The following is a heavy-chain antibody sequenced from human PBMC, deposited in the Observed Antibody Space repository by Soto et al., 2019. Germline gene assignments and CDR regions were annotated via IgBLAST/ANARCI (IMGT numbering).Heavy chain of an antibody. V-gene: IGHV1-2*04. CDR3: ARDGYPKNGGIDF. D-gene: IGHD2-15*01. Sequence: ASVKVSCKASGYTFTGYYMHWVRQAPGQGLEWMGWINPNSGGTNYAQKFQGWVTMTREHANNSVILQMNSLRVEDTAMYFCARDGYPKNGGIDFWGQGTLVTVAS. J-gene: IGHJ4*02. CDR1: GYTFTGYY. CDR2: INPNSGGT.